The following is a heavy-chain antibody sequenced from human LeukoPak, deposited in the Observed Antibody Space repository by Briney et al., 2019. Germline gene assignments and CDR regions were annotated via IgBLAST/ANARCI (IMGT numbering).Heavy chain of an antibody. J-gene: IGHJ4*02. CDR3: ARNLWFGPDY. CDR2: IYHSGST. D-gene: IGHD3-10*01. CDR1: GGSISSGGYS. Sequence: SETLSLTCAVSGGSISSGGYSWSWIRQPPGKGLEWIGYIYHSGSTYYNPSLKSRVTISVDRSKNQFSLKLSSVTAADTAVYYCARNLWFGPDYWGQGTLVTVSS. V-gene: IGHV4-30-2*01.